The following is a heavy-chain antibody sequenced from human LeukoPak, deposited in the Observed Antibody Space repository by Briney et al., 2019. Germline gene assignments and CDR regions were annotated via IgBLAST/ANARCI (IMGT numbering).Heavy chain of an antibody. CDR1: GFTFSSYA. J-gene: IGHJ4*02. CDR3: AKAGLRFLEWFPTYFDY. D-gene: IGHD3-3*01. Sequence: GGSLRLSCAASGFTFSSYAMRWVRQAPGKGLEWVSAITGSGGSAYYADSVKGRFTISRDNSKNTLYLQMNSLRAEDTAVYYCAKAGLRFLEWFPTYFDYWGQGTLVTVSS. V-gene: IGHV3-23*01. CDR2: ITGSGGSA.